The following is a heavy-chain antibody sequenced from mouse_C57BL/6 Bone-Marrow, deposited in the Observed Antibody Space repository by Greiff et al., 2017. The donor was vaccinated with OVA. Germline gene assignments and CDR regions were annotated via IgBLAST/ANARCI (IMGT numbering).Heavy chain of an antibody. CDR3: ARSGVTTRFLDY. CDR2: IYPGDGDT. D-gene: IGHD2-5*01. J-gene: IGHJ2*01. CDR1: GYAFSSYW. V-gene: IGHV1-80*01. Sequence: QVQLQQSGAELVKPGASVKISCKASGYAFSSYWMNWVKQRPGKGLEWIGQIYPGDGDTNYNGKFKGKATLTADKSSSTAYMQLSSLTSEDSAVYFCARSGVTTRFLDYWGQGTTLTVSS.